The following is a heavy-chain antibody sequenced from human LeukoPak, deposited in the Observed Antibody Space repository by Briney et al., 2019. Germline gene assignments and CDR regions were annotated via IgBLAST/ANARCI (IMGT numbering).Heavy chain of an antibody. CDR1: GYTFTSYG. V-gene: IGHV1-18*01. Sequence: ASVKVSCKASGYTFTSYGISWVRQAPGQGLEWMGWISAYNGNTNYAQKIQGRVTMTTDTSTSTAYMELRSLRSDDTAVYYCARSATTAAGTRYFHHWGQGTLVTVSS. J-gene: IGHJ1*01. CDR2: ISAYNGNT. D-gene: IGHD6-13*01. CDR3: ARSATTAAGTRYFHH.